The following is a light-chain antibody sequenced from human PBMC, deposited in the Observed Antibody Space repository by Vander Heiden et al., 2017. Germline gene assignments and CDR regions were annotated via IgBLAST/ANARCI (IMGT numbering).Light chain of an antibody. CDR1: SSDVGGYSY. J-gene: IGLJ1*01. CDR3: SSYGGSNNYV. V-gene: IGLV2-8*01. Sequence: QCPLPQPPSASRSPRQSVTVSCTGTSSDVGGYSYVSWYQQHPGKAPKLLIYEVTKRPSGVPDRFSGSKSGNTASLTVSGLQAEDEADYYCSSYGGSNNYVFGSGTKVTVL. CDR2: EVT.